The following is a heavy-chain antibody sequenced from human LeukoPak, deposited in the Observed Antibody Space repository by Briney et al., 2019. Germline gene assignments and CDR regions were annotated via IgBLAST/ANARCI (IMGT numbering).Heavy chain of an antibody. CDR3: ARLLMTTVTTGYMDV. CDR1: GESFSGYY. Sequence: SETLSLTCAVYGESFSGYYWSWIRQPPGKGLEWIGEINHSGRSNYNPSLESRVTILVDTSKNQFSLKLTSVTAADTAVYYCARLLMTTVTTGYMDVWGKGTTVTISS. D-gene: IGHD4-17*01. J-gene: IGHJ6*03. CDR2: INHSGRS. V-gene: IGHV4-34*01.